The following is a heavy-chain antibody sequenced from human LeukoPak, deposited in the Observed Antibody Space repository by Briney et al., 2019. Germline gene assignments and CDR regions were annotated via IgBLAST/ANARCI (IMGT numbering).Heavy chain of an antibody. V-gene: IGHV4-39*07. CDR3: ARGKPSAKGYCSGGSCYSAGVWFDP. Sequence: SETLSLTCTVSGGSISSSSYYWGWIRQPPGKGLEWIGSIYYSGSTYYNPSLKSRVTISVDTSKNQFSLKLSSVTAADTAVYYCARGKPSAKGYCSGGSCYSAGVWFDPWGQGTLVTVSS. J-gene: IGHJ5*02. CDR1: GGSISSSSYY. CDR2: IYYSGST. D-gene: IGHD2-15*01.